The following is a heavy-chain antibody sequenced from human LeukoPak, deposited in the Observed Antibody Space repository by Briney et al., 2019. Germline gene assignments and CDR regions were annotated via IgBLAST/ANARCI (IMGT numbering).Heavy chain of an antibody. V-gene: IGHV3-11*04. CDR1: GFTFSDYY. J-gene: IGHJ6*03. CDR2: ISSSGSTI. Sequence: PGGSLRLSCAASGFTFSDYYMSWIRQAPGKGLEWVSYISSSGSTIYYADSVKGRFTISRDNAKNSLYLQMNSLRAEDTAVYYCARAPYDFWSGTYYMDVWGKGTTVTVSS. CDR3: ARAPYDFWSGTYYMDV. D-gene: IGHD3-3*01.